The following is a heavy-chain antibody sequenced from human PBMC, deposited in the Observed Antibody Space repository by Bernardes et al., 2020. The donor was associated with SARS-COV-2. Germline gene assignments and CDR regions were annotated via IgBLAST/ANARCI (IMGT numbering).Heavy chain of an antibody. CDR2: INSDGSST. Sequence: GGSLRLSCAASGFTFSSYWMHWVRQAPGKGLVWVSRINSDGSSTSYADSVKGRFTISRDNAKNTLYLQMNSLRAEDTAVYYCAKDHYSGWYDYWGQGTLVTVSS. D-gene: IGHD6-19*01. J-gene: IGHJ4*02. V-gene: IGHV3-74*01. CDR3: AKDHYSGWYDY. CDR1: GFTFSSYW.